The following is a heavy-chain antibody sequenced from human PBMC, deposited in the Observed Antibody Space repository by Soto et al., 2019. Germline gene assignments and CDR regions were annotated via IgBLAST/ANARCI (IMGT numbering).Heavy chain of an antibody. D-gene: IGHD5-12*01. CDR1: GFTFSSYG. Sequence: QVQLVESGGGVVQPGRSLTISCAASGFTFSSYGMHWVRQAPGKGLEWLAIIWYDGSERYHSGSVKGRFTISRDNSKNTLYLQMNRLGGEDTAIYYCARGWLAGGYKFDSWGQGTLVTVSS. J-gene: IGHJ4*02. CDR2: IWYDGSER. CDR3: ARGWLAGGYKFDS. V-gene: IGHV3-33*01.